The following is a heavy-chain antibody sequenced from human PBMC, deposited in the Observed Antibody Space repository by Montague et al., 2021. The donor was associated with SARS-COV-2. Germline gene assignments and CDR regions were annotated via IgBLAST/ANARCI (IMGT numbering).Heavy chain of an antibody. J-gene: IGHJ6*02. V-gene: IGHV3-66*01. CDR1: GFTVSSNY. D-gene: IGHD3-9*01. Sequence: SLRLSCAASGFTVSSNYMSWVRQAPGKGLEWVSVIYSGGSTYYADSVKGRFTISRDNSKNTLYLQMNSLRAEDTAVYYCARDRHWTNTYYDILTGYQYYYYDMDVWGQGTTVTVSS. CDR3: ARDRHWTNTYYDILTGYQYYYYDMDV. CDR2: IYSGGST.